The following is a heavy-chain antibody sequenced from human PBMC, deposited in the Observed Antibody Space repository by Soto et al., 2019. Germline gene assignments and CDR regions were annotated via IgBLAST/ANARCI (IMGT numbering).Heavy chain of an antibody. CDR3: ARAGRDYGSGSYLGAFDI. J-gene: IGHJ3*02. V-gene: IGHV1-69*02. CDR1: VGTFSGDT. D-gene: IGHD3-10*01. Sequence: SVKVYCKASVGTFSGDTSSWGRQAPGQGLEWMGRIIPILGIANYAQKFQGRVTITADKSTSTAYMELSSLRSEDTAVYYCARAGRDYGSGSYLGAFDIWGQGTMVTVSS. CDR2: IIPILGIA.